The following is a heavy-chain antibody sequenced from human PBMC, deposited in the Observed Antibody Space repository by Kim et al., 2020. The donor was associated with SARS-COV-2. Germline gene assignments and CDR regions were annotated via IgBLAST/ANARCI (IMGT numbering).Heavy chain of an antibody. CDR2: VRADGSDT. CDR3: AKDGQIFGCIED. V-gene: IGHV3-23*03. J-gene: IGHJ4*02. D-gene: IGHD2-8*01. Sequence: GGSLRLSCAGSGFTFSNFAMSWVRQAPGKGLKWVSVVRADGSDTYYEDSVKGRFTISRDNSKNTMYLQMNSLRAEDTALYYCAKDGQIFGCIEDWGQGTL. CDR1: GFTFSNFA.